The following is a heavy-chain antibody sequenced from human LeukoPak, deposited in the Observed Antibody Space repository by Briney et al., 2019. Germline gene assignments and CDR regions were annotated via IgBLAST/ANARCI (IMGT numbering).Heavy chain of an antibody. D-gene: IGHD3-10*01. V-gene: IGHV4-59*01. J-gene: IGHJ6*03. Sequence: SETLSLTCTVSGGSISSYYWSWIRQPPGKGLEWIGYIHFSGSTNYNPSLKSRVTISVDTSKNQFSLKLSSVTAADTAVYYCAGGRRDSGSYGSFVYYYYYYMDVWGKGTTVTVSS. CDR3: AGGRRDSGSYGSFVYYYYYYMDV. CDR1: GGSISSYY. CDR2: IHFSGST.